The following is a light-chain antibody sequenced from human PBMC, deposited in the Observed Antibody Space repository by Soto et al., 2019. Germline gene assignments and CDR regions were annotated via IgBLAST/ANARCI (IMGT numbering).Light chain of an antibody. Sequence: EIVLTQSPGTLTLSPGERATLSCRASQSVSSNYLAWYQQGPGQAPRLLIFAASSRATGIPDRFSGSGSGTDFTLTISRLEPEDFALYYWQQYSTSPWTFGQGTKVDIK. CDR3: QQYSTSPWT. V-gene: IGKV3-20*01. CDR1: QSVSSNY. J-gene: IGKJ1*01. CDR2: AAS.